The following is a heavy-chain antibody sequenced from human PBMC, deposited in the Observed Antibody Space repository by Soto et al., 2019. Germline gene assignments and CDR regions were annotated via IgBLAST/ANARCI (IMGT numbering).Heavy chain of an antibody. D-gene: IGHD6-13*01. J-gene: IGHJ6*04. CDR3: ARVGSLAPYSSSWYGAWERDYYGMDV. Sequence: PGGSLRLSCAASGFTFSSYGMHWVRQAPGKGLEWVAVIWYDGSNKYYADSVKGRFTISRDNSKNTLYLQMNSLRAEDTAVYYCARVGSLAPYSSSWYGAWERDYYGMDVWGKGTTVTVSS. V-gene: IGHV3-33*01. CDR2: IWYDGSNK. CDR1: GFTFSSYG.